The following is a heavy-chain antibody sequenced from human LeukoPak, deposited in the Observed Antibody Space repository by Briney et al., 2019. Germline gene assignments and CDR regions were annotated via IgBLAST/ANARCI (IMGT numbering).Heavy chain of an antibody. J-gene: IGHJ4*02. Sequence: ASVKVSCKVSGYTLTELSMHWVRQAPGKGLEWMGGFDPEDGETIYAQKFQGRVTMTEDTSTDTAYMELSSLRSEDTAMYYCATVRSPSELLTNTHFDYWGQGTLVTVSS. CDR1: GYTLTELS. D-gene: IGHD1-26*01. V-gene: IGHV1-24*01. CDR2: FDPEDGET. CDR3: ATVRSPSELLTNTHFDY.